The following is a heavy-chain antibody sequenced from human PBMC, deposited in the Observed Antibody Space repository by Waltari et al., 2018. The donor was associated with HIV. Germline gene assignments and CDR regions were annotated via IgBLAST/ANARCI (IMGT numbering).Heavy chain of an antibody. V-gene: IGHV2-5*02. D-gene: IGHD6-13*01. CDR1: GFSLSTSGVG. CDR2: IYWDDDK. J-gene: IGHJ6*02. CDR3: AHEAAGTGGLTYYGKDV. Sequence: QITLKESGPTLVKPTQTLTLTCTFSGFSLSTSGVGVGWIRQPPGKALEWLALIYWDDDKRYSPSLKSRLTITKDTSKNQVVLTMTNMDPVDTATYYCAHEAAGTGGLTYYGKDVWGQGTTVTVSS.